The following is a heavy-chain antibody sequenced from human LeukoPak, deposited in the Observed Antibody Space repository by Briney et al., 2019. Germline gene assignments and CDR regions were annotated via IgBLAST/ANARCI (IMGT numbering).Heavy chain of an antibody. CDR2: SHDSGST. Sequence: SETLSLTCTVSGGSISGHYWSWIRRPPGKGLEWIGYSHDSGSTNYNASLTSRVTLSVDTSKNQFSLKLTSVTAADTAVYYCARGGWYEDYWGQGTLVTVSS. D-gene: IGHD6-19*01. J-gene: IGHJ4*02. CDR1: GGSISGHY. CDR3: ARGGWYEDY. V-gene: IGHV4-59*11.